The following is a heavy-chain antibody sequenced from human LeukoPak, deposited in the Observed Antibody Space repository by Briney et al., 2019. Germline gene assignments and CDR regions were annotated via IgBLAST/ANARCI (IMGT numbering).Heavy chain of an antibody. CDR3: ARVLVGSSPDY. Sequence: QPGGSLGLSCAASGFTFSSYGMHWVRQAPGKGLEWVAVISYDGSNKYYADSVKGRFTISRDNSKNTLYLQMNSLRAEDTAVYYCARVLVGSSPDYWGQGTLVTVSS. CDR1: GFTFSSYG. D-gene: IGHD1-26*01. J-gene: IGHJ4*02. V-gene: IGHV3-30*03. CDR2: ISYDGSNK.